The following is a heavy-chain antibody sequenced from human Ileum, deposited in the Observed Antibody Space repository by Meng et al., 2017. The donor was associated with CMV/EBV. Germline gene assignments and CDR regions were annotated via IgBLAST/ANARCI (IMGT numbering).Heavy chain of an antibody. CDR3: VKEDWYFDF. CDR2: IYPQNGGT. J-gene: IGHJ4*02. V-gene: IGHV1-2*02. CDR1: GYTCPAKH. Sequence: QVQLAESGTEVKKPGASVNVSCKPAGYTCPAKHLHWVRRAPGQGLEWMGWIYPQNGGTYFAQKFQGRVTMTSDTSITTAYMELSSLTSDDTAIYYCVKEDWYFDFWGQGTLVTVSS. D-gene: IGHD3-9*01.